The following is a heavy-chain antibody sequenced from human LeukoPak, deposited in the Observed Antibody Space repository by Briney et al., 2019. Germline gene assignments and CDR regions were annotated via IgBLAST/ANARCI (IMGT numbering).Heavy chain of an antibody. Sequence: SETLSLTCTVSGGSISSYYWSWIRQPPGKGLEWIGYIYYSGSTDYNPSLKSRVTISVDTSKNQFSLKLSSVTAADTAVYYCARVLKTGYYYALDYWGQGTLVTVSS. J-gene: IGHJ4*02. V-gene: IGHV4-59*01. CDR2: IYYSGST. D-gene: IGHD3-22*01. CDR1: GGSISSYY. CDR3: ARVLKTGYYYALDY.